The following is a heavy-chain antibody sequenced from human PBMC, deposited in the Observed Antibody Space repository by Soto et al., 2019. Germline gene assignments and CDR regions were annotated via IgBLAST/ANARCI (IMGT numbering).Heavy chain of an antibody. D-gene: IGHD3-10*01. CDR2: ISGYNGNI. CDR3: ARDLSFGSGWYDS. J-gene: IGHJ5*01. CDR1: GYTFTNYG. Sequence: QVQLVQSGAEVKKPGASVKVSCKASGYTFTNYGITWVRQAPGQGLEWMGWISGYNGNIKYAQMLQGRVTMTTDTSTSTANMELRSLRSVDTAVYYCARDLSFGSGWYDSWGQGTLVTVSS. V-gene: IGHV1-18*01.